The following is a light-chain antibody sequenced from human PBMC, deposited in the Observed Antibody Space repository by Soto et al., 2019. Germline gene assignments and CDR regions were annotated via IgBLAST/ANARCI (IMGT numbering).Light chain of an antibody. Sequence: QSALTQPASVSGSPGQSITISCTGTSRDVGSYNLVSWYQQHPGKAPKLMIYEVSKRPSGVSNRFSGSKSGNTASLTISGLQAEDEADYYCCSYAGTSTFGSYFFGTGTKVPVL. CDR2: EVS. J-gene: IGLJ1*01. V-gene: IGLV2-23*02. CDR3: CSYAGTSTFGSYF. CDR1: SRDVGSYNL.